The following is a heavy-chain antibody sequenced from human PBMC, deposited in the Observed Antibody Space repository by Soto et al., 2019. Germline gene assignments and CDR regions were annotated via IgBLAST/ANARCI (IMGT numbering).Heavy chain of an antibody. V-gene: IGHV1-18*01. CDR3: AREMFLGSSSFPSGNLFDY. CDR1: GYTFTSYG. CDR2: ISAYNGNT. D-gene: IGHD6-6*01. Sequence: QVQLVQSGAEVKKPGASVKVSCKASGYTFTSYGISWVRQAPGQGLEWMGWISAYNGNTNYAQKLQGRVTMNTDTATSTAYMELRSLRADDTAVYYCAREMFLGSSSFPSGNLFDYWGQGTLVTVSS. J-gene: IGHJ4*02.